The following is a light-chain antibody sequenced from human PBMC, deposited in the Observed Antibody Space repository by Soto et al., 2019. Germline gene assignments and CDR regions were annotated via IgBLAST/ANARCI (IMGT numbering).Light chain of an antibody. Sequence: DIQMTQSPSSLSASVGDRVTVTCRASQSITTYLNWYQQKPGKAPKLMMYAASSLQSGVPSRFSGSGSGTEFTLTINSLQPEDFATYICQQSYGSPWTFGQGTKVEIK. V-gene: IGKV1-39*01. CDR3: QQSYGSPWT. J-gene: IGKJ1*01. CDR1: QSITTY. CDR2: AAS.